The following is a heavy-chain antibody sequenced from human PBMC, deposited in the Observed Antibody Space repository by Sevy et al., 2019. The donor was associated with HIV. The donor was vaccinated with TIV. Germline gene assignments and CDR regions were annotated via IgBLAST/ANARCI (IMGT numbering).Heavy chain of an antibody. J-gene: IGHJ5*01. Sequence: GESLKISCQTSGYNFVAYWIGWVRQMPGKGLEWVGIIFPGSSDTRYGPPFRGKVTISADRSISAVYLQWTSLQASDTAIYYCARGPLVNPDDWFDLWGRGTQVTVSS. CDR3: ARGPLVNPDDWFDL. V-gene: IGHV5-51*01. CDR2: IFPGSSDT. D-gene: IGHD6-13*01. CDR1: GYNFVAYW.